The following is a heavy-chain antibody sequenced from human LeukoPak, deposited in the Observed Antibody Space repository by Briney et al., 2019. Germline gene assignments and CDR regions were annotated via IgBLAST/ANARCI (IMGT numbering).Heavy chain of an antibody. D-gene: IGHD4-17*01. CDR1: GYTLTGYY. CDR3: ARGTMTTVTTDISDY. Sequence: ASVKVSCKASGYTLTGYYMHWVRQAPGQGLEWMGWINTNTGNPTYAQGFTGRFVFSLDTSVSTAYLQISSLKAEDTAVYYCARGTMTTVTTDISDYWGQGTLVTVSS. V-gene: IGHV7-4-1*02. CDR2: INTNTGNP. J-gene: IGHJ4*02.